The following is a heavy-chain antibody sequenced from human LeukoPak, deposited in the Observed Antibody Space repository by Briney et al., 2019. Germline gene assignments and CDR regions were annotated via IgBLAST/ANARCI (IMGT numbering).Heavy chain of an antibody. CDR1: GYTFTSYA. CDR2: INAGNGNT. CDR3: ARDKHRSGCINSCYYGMDV. V-gene: IGHV1-3*01. J-gene: IGHJ6*02. Sequence: ASVKVSRKASGYTFTSYAMHWVRQAPGQRLEWMGWINAGNGNTKYSQKFQGRVTITRDTSASTAYMELSSLRSEDTAVYYCARDKHRSGCINSCYYGMDVWGQGTTVTVSS. D-gene: IGHD6-19*01.